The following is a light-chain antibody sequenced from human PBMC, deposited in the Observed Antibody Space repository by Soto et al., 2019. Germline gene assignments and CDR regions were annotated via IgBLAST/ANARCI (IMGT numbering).Light chain of an antibody. J-gene: IGKJ1*01. CDR3: QQYHNYPRT. Sequence: DIQMTESPSTLSASIGERVTITCRASESIRTWLAWYQHKPGKAPKFLIYDASSLESGVPSRFSGSGSGTEFTLTISNLQPDDFATYFCQQYHNYPRTFGQGTKVDI. V-gene: IGKV1-5*01. CDR2: DAS. CDR1: ESIRTW.